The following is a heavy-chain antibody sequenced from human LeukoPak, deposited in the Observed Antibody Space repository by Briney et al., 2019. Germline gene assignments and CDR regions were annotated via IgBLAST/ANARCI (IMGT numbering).Heavy chain of an antibody. V-gene: IGHV3-23*01. Sequence: GGSLRLSCAASGFTFSSYAMSWVRQAPGKGLEWVSAISGSGGSTYYADSVKGRFTISRDSSKNTLYLQMNSLRAEDTAVYYCXXDGEYRTYYFDYWGQGTLVTVSS. CDR3: XXDGEYRTYYFDY. CDR1: GFTFSSYA. CDR2: ISGSGGST. D-gene: IGHD3-10*01. J-gene: IGHJ4*02.